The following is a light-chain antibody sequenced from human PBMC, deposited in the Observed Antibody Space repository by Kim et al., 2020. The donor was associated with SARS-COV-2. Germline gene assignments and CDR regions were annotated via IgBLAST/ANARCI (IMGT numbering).Light chain of an antibody. CDR3: HQYGDSPDT. Sequence: EIVLTQSPGTLSWSPGERATLSCSASRSVGSNYLAWYQQKPGQAPRLVMYGASSRATDIPDRFSGSGSGTDFTLTINRLEPEDFAVYYCHQYGDSPDTFGEGTKLEI. V-gene: IGKV3-20*01. CDR1: RSVGSNY. J-gene: IGKJ2*01. CDR2: GAS.